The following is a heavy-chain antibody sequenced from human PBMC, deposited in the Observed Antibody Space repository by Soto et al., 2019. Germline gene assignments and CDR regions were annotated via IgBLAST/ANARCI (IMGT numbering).Heavy chain of an antibody. CDR1: GFTFSSYA. J-gene: IGHJ5*02. CDR2: ISGSGGST. D-gene: IGHD2-21*01. Sequence: HPGGSLRLSCAASGFTFSSYAMSWVRQAPGRGLEWVSAISGSGGSTYYADSVKGRFTISRDNSKNTLYLQMNSLRDEDTAVYYCAKLPLLRVVDNWIAAWGQAPQVTVSS. V-gene: IGHV3-23*01. CDR3: AKLPLLRVVDNWIAA.